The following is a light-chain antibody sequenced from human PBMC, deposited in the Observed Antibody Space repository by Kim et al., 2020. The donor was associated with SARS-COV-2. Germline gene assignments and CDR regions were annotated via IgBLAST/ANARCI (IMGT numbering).Light chain of an antibody. CDR3: QHYGTSPLT. CDR1: QSVSSNY. Sequence: SPGERATVSCRASQSVSSNYLAWYQQKPGQAPRLLIYGASSRATGIPDRFSGSGSETDFILTISGLDPEDFAVYYCQHYGTSPLTFGGGTKVDIK. V-gene: IGKV3-20*01. J-gene: IGKJ4*01. CDR2: GAS.